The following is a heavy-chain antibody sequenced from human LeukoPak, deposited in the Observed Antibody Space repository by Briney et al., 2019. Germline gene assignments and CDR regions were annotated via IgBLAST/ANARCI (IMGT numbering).Heavy chain of an antibody. CDR1: GYTFTGYY. D-gene: IGHD3-9*01. CDR2: INPNSGGP. CDR3: ARITIYYYYYYMDV. V-gene: IGHV1-2*02. Sequence: ASVKVSCKASGYTFTGYYMHWVRQAPGQGLEWMGWINPNSGGPNYAQKFQGRVTMTSDTSISTAYMELSRLTSDDTAVYYCARITIYYYYYYMDVWGKGTTVTVSS. J-gene: IGHJ6*03.